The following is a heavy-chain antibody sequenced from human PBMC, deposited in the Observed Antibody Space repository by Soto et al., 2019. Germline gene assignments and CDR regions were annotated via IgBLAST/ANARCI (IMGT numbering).Heavy chain of an antibody. Sequence: PSKTLSLTCTVSGGSISGHSWVWIRQPAGKDLEWIGHIYPSGSTSYNPSLRSRVTMSLDTSTNKIFLNLTSVTAADTAVFYCVRGRSYSVYDFWCPGTLVTGS. V-gene: IGHV4-4*07. D-gene: IGHD5-12*01. CDR1: GGSISGHS. CDR3: VRGRSYSVYDF. CDR2: IYPSGST. J-gene: IGHJ4*02.